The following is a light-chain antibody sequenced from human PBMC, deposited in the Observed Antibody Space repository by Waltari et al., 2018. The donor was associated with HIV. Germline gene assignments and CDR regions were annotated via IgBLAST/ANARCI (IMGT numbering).Light chain of an antibody. CDR3: ATWDDSLSGVV. Sequence: QSVLTQPPSASATPGQRVTISCSGGSSNIGSDYVCWFQQLPGMAPRLLINRDDQPPSGVPDRFPGSKSGTSAALAISGLRPEDEANYYCATWDDSLSGVVFGGGTKVTVL. CDR1: SSNIGSDY. V-gene: IGLV1-47*01. J-gene: IGLJ2*01. CDR2: RDD.